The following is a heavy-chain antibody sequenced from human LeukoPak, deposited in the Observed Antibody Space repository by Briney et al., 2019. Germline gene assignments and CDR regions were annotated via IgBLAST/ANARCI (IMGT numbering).Heavy chain of an antibody. CDR3: PRLYYDSSGHY. J-gene: IGHJ4*02. D-gene: IGHD3-22*01. CDR2: IYYSGST. Sequence: SETLSLTCTVSGGSISSYYWSWIRQPPGKGLEWIGYIYYSGSTNYNPSLKSRVTISVDTSKNQFSLKLSSVTAADTAVYYCPRLYYDSSGHYWGQGTLVTVSS. V-gene: IGHV4-59*01. CDR1: GGSISSYY.